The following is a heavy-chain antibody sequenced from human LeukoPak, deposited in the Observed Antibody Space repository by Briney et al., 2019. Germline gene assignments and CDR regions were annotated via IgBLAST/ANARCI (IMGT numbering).Heavy chain of an antibody. Sequence: ASVKVSCKASGYTFTGYYMHWVRQAPGQGLEWMGWINPNSGGTNYAQRFQGRVTMTRDTSISTAYMELSRLRSDDTAVYYCARDIAAAGTSTDYYYNYGMDVWGQGTTVTVSS. CDR2: INPNSGGT. CDR3: ARDIAAAGTSTDYYYNYGMDV. V-gene: IGHV1-2*02. J-gene: IGHJ6*02. CDR1: GYTFTGYY. D-gene: IGHD6-13*01.